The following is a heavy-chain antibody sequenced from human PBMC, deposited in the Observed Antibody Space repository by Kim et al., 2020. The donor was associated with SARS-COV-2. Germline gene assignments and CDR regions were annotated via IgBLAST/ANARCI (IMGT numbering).Heavy chain of an antibody. V-gene: IGHV1-69*04. CDR3: ARGRDYGSGSPTGY. CDR1: GGTFSSYA. J-gene: IGHJ4*02. Sequence: SVKVSCKASGGTFSSYAISWVRQAPGQGLEWMGRIIPILGIANYAQKFQGRVTITADKSTSTAYMELSSLRSEDTAVYYCARGRDYGSGSPTGYWGQGTLVTVSS. CDR2: IIPILGIA. D-gene: IGHD3-10*01.